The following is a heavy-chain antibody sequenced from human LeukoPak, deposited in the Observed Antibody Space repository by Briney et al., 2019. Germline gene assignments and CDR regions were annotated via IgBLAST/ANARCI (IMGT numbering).Heavy chain of an antibody. CDR2: INPSAGST. Sequence: ASVKVSCKASGYTFTSYYMHWVRRAPGQGLDWVGIINPSAGSTTYAQKFQGRVTMTRDTSTSTVYMELSSLRSEDTAVYYCARDASFHGGYMSGDAYWGQGTLVTVSS. CDR3: ARDASFHGGYMSGDAY. J-gene: IGHJ4*02. D-gene: IGHD5-12*01. V-gene: IGHV1-46*01. CDR1: GYTFTSYY.